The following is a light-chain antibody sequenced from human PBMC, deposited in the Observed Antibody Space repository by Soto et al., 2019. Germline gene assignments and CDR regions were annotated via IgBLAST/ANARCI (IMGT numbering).Light chain of an antibody. CDR1: SSDIGNYHY. V-gene: IGLV2-11*01. J-gene: IGLJ2*01. Sequence: QSVLTQPRSVSGSPGQSVTISCIGTSSDIGNYHYVSWYQQHPGKAPKLLIYAVTTRPSGVPDRFSGSKSGNTASLTISGLQSEDEADYYCCSYAGSYSYVVFGGGTKLTVL. CDR3: CSYAGSYSYVV. CDR2: AVT.